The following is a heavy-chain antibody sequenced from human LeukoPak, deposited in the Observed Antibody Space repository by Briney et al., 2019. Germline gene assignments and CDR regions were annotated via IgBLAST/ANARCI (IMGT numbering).Heavy chain of an antibody. J-gene: IGHJ4*02. CDR1: GYTFTGYY. CDR3: ARRRTYGSGAAHDY. CDR2: INPNSGGT. Sequence: GASVKVSCKASGYTFTGYYMHWVRQAPGQGLEWMGWINPNSGGTNYAQKFQGRVTMTRDTSISAAYMELSRLRSDDTAVYYCARRRTYGSGAAHDYWGQGTLVTVSS. V-gene: IGHV1-2*02. D-gene: IGHD4-17*01.